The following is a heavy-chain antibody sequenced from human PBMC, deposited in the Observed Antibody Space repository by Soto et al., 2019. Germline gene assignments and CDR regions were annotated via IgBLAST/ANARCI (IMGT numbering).Heavy chain of an antibody. CDR2: ISSSSSNI. J-gene: IGHJ5*02. CDR3: ARDCSLGSRYCRWFDP. Sequence: EVQLVESGGGLVQPGGSLRLSCVASGFTLSGYAMNWVRQAPGKGLWWVSYISSSSSNIQYAASVKGRFTSTRDNAKNSLHLQINSLRDEDTAVYYCARDCSLGSRYCRWFDPWGQGTLVTVSS. V-gene: IGHV3-48*02. CDR1: GFTLSGYA. D-gene: IGHD2-15*01.